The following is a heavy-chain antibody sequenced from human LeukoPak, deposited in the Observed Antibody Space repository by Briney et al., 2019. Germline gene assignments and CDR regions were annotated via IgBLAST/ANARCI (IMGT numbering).Heavy chain of an antibody. J-gene: IGHJ6*03. Sequence: GGSLRLSCAASGFTFSSYGMHWVRQAPGKGLEWVAFIRYDGSNKYYADSVKGRFTISRDNSKNTLYLQMNSLRAEDTAVYYCAKAPPYGDYLYYYYYMDVWGKGTTVTISS. CDR1: GFTFSSYG. CDR3: AKAPPYGDYLYYYYYMDV. CDR2: IRYDGSNK. D-gene: IGHD4-17*01. V-gene: IGHV3-30*02.